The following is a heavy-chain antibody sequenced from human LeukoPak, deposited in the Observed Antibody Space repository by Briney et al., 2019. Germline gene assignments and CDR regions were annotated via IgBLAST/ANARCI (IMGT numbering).Heavy chain of an antibody. CDR1: GFTFSSYG. Sequence: GGSLRLSCAASGFTFSSYGMHWVRQAPGKGLEWVAVISYDGSNKYYADSVKGRFTISRDNAKNSLYLQMNSLRAEDTAVYYCARDLNMDIVATGNDAFDIWGQGTMVTVSS. J-gene: IGHJ3*02. V-gene: IGHV3-30*03. CDR3: ARDLNMDIVATGNDAFDI. D-gene: IGHD5-12*01. CDR2: ISYDGSNK.